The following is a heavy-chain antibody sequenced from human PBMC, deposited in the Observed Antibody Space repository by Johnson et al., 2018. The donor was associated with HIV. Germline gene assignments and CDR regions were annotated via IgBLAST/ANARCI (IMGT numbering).Heavy chain of an antibody. Sequence: VQLVESGGGVVRPGGSLRLSCAASGFTFDDYGMSWVRQAPGKGLEWVSVIYSGGSTYYADSVKGRFTISRDNSKNTLYLQMNSLRAEDTAVYYCARGSYYESSGDAFDIWGQGTMVTVSS. D-gene: IGHD3-22*01. CDR2: IYSGGST. CDR1: GFTFDDYG. J-gene: IGHJ3*02. CDR3: ARGSYYESSGDAFDI. V-gene: IGHV3-66*02.